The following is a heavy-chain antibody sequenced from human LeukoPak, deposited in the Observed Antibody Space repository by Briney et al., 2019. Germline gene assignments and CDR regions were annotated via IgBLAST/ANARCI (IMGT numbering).Heavy chain of an antibody. Sequence: PGGSLRLSCAASGFTFSSYWMTWVRQAPGKGLEWVANIKEDGKETYYVDSVKGRLTISRDNAQNSLYLQLNSLRVEDTAVYYCAKGGHVDYCGQGSLVTVSS. CDR2: IKEDGKET. V-gene: IGHV3-7*01. CDR1: GFTFSSYW. CDR3: AKGGHVDY. J-gene: IGHJ4*02.